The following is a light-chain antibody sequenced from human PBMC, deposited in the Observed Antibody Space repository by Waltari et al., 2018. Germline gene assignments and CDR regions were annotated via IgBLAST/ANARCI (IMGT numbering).Light chain of an antibody. J-gene: IGKJ2*01. V-gene: IGKV3-11*01. CDR3: QHRSDWPPMYT. CDR1: QSVDRR. Sequence: EIVLTQSPATLSFSPGQRATLSCRASQSVDRRLTWYQQKPGQPPRLLIYDVSNRATDIPARFSGSGSVTDFTLTISDLKSEDFATYYCQHRSDWPPMYTFGQGTKLQIK. CDR2: DVS.